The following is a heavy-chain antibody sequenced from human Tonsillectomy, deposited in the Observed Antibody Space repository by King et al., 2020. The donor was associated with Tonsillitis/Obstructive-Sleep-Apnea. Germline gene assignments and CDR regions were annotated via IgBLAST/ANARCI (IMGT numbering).Heavy chain of an antibody. Sequence: VQLVESGGGLVQPGGSLRLSCAASGFTFSHAWMSWVRQAPGRGLEWVGRIKCKSDGGTIDYTAPVKDRVTISRDDSKNRLYLHMNSLKTEDTAVYYCTARGGRYWGQGTLVTVSS. J-gene: IGHJ4*02. V-gene: IGHV3-15*01. CDR2: IKCKSDGGTI. D-gene: IGHD3-10*01. CDR1: GFTFSHAW. CDR3: TARGGRY.